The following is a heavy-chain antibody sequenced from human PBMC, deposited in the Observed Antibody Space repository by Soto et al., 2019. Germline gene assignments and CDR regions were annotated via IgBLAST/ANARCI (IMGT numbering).Heavy chain of an antibody. CDR1: GFSLSTSGVG. Sequence: QITLKESGPALVKPTQTLTLTCSFSGFSLSTSGVGVGWIRQAPGKALEWLTLFYWDDDRLYNPSLKSRLTFAKDTSRNQVVLTMTNMDPVDTATYYCAHGSSIVGAPAFDYWGQGILVTVSS. CDR3: AHGSSIVGAPAFDY. D-gene: IGHD1-26*01. J-gene: IGHJ4*02. CDR2: FYWDDDR. V-gene: IGHV2-5*02.